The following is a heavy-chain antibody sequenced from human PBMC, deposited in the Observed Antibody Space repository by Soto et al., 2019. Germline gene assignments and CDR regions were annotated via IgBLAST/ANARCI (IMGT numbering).Heavy chain of an antibody. CDR2: ISGSGGSA. Sequence: GGSLRLSCAASGFTFSSYAMSWVRRAPGKGLEWVSAISGSGGSAYYADSVKGRFTISRDNSKNTLYLQMNSLRAEDTAVYYCAKRYYDFWSGYPTGYYYYMDVWGKGTTVTVSS. CDR1: GFTFSSYA. V-gene: IGHV3-23*01. CDR3: AKRYYDFWSGYPTGYYYYMDV. J-gene: IGHJ6*03. D-gene: IGHD3-3*01.